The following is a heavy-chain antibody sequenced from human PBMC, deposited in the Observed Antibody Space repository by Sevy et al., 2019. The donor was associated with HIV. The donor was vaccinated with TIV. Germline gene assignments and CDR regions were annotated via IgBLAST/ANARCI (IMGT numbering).Heavy chain of an antibody. Sequence: SETLYLTCTVSGGSISSTTYYWGWIRQPPGKGLEWIASIYYSGSTYYNVSLESRVTISVDMSKNQFSLRLSSVTAADTAVYYCARHGGIAVATLDYWGQGTLVTVSS. V-gene: IGHV4-39*01. D-gene: IGHD6-19*01. CDR2: IYYSGST. CDR1: GGSISSTTYY. CDR3: ARHGGIAVATLDY. J-gene: IGHJ4*02.